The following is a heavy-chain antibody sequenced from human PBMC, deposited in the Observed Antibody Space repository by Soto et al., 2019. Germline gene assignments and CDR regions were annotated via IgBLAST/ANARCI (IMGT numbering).Heavy chain of an antibody. CDR3: ARDPTGKYDFWSGYSDPYFDY. CDR1: GYTFTSYY. CDR2: INPSGGST. D-gene: IGHD3-3*01. J-gene: IGHJ4*02. Sequence: GASVKVSCKASGYTFTSYYMHWVRQAPGQGLEWMGIINPSGGSTSYAQKFQGRVTMTRDTSTSTVYMELSSLRSEDTAVYYCARDPTGKYDFWSGYSDPYFDYWGQGTLVTVSS. V-gene: IGHV1-46*01.